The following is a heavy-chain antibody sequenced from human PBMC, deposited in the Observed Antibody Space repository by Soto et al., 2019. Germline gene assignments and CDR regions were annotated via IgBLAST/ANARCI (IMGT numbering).Heavy chain of an antibody. Sequence: GASVKVSCKASGYTFTSYGISWVRQAPGQGLEWMGWISAYNGNTNYAQKLQGRVTMTTDTSTSTAYMELRSLRSDDTAVYYCARGRYDFWSGYDPYYYYYGMDVWGQGTTVTVS. J-gene: IGHJ6*02. CDR3: ARGRYDFWSGYDPYYYYYGMDV. V-gene: IGHV1-18*01. D-gene: IGHD3-3*01. CDR2: ISAYNGNT. CDR1: GYTFTSYG.